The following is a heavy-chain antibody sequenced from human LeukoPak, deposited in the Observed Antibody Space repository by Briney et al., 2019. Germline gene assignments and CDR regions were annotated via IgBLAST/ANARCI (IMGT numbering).Heavy chain of an antibody. Sequence: ASVKVSCKASGYTFTGYYMHWVRQAPGQGLEWMGRINPNSGGTNYAQKFQGRVTITTDESTSTAYMELSSLRSEDTAVYYCARDGFRYCSGGSCYPYWGQGTLVTVSS. CDR1: GYTFTGYY. J-gene: IGHJ4*02. V-gene: IGHV1-2*06. CDR3: ARDGFRYCSGGSCYPY. CDR2: INPNSGGT. D-gene: IGHD2-15*01.